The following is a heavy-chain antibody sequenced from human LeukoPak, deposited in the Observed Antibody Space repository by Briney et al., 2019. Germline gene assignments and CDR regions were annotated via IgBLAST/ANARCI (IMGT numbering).Heavy chain of an antibody. CDR2: IWYDGSKT. J-gene: IGHJ4*02. V-gene: IGHV3-33*06. CDR1: GFNFRSYA. Sequence: GGSLRLSCGGSGFNFRSYAIHWVRQPPGKGLEWVAIIWYDGSKTYYAESVKGRFTISRDNSNNMAYLQMSSLRVEDTAVYFCAKEVGPDVGAWGQRTLVTVSS. D-gene: IGHD1-26*01. CDR3: AKEVGPDVGA.